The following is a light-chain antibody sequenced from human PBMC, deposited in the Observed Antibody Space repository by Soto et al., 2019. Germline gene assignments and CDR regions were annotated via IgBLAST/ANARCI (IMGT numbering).Light chain of an antibody. Sequence: DVQMTQTPSSLSASVGDRGILTCRASQSIGNWLAWYQQKPGKAPKLLIYKASSLESGVPTRFSGSGSGTDFTLTSSSLQPEDFATYYCQQYNSYVFGPGTKVDI. CDR2: KAS. V-gene: IGKV1-5*03. J-gene: IGKJ3*01. CDR1: QSIGNW. CDR3: QQYNSYV.